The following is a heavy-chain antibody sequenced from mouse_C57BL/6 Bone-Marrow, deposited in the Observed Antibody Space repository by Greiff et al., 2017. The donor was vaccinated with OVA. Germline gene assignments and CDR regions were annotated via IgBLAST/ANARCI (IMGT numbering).Heavy chain of an antibody. CDR1: GFNIKNTY. Sequence: EVQLQQSVAELVRPGASVKLSCTASGFNIKNTYMHWVKQRPEQGLEWIGRIDPANDNTKYAPKFQGKATMTADTSSNTAYLQLSSLSSEDTAVDCCARGNFGSSLDAMDYWGQGTSVTVSS. D-gene: IGHD1-1*01. J-gene: IGHJ4*01. V-gene: IGHV14-3*01. CDR2: IDPANDNT. CDR3: ARGNFGSSLDAMDY.